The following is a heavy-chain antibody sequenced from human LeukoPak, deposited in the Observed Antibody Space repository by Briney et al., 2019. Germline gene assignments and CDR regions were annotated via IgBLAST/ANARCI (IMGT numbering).Heavy chain of an antibody. CDR3: TRIDCRGTNCYGIFD. CDR1: GITFSNAW. J-gene: IGHJ4*02. D-gene: IGHD2-2*01. V-gene: IGHV3-15*01. Sequence: GGSLRLSCAVSGITFSNAWMSWVRQAPGMGLERVGRIKNKNDGGTTDYAAPVKSRFTISRDDSQNTLYLQMNSLKIEDTAVYYCTRIDCRGTNCYGIFDWGQGTLVTVYS. CDR2: IKNKNDGGTT.